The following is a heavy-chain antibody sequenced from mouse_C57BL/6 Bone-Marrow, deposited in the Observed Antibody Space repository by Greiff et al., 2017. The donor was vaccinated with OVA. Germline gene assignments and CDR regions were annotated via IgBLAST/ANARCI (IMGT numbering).Heavy chain of an antibody. D-gene: IGHD1-1*01. J-gene: IGHJ2*01. V-gene: IGHV1-26*01. CDR3: ARVYYYGSSSLFDY. CDR1: GYTFTDYY. CDR2: INPNNGGT. Sequence: VQLQQSGPELVKPGASVKISCKASGYTFTDYYMNWVKQSHGKSLEWIGDINPNNGGTSYNQKFKGKATLTVDKSSSTAYMELNSLTSEDSAVYYCARVYYYGSSSLFDYWGQGTTLTVSS.